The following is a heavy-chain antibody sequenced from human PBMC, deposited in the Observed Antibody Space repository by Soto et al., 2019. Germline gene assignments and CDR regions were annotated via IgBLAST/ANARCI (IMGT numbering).Heavy chain of an antibody. CDR1: GFTFSSYS. CDR2: ISSISSYI. V-gene: IGHV3-21*01. Sequence: GGSLRLSCAASGFTFSSYSMNWVRQAPWKGLEWVSSISSISSYIYYADSVKGRFTISRDNAKNSLYLQMNSLRAEDTAVYYCARVVVTAFDASDIWGHGKLVTVS. J-gene: IGHJ3*02. CDR3: ARVVVTAFDASDI. D-gene: IGHD2-21*02.